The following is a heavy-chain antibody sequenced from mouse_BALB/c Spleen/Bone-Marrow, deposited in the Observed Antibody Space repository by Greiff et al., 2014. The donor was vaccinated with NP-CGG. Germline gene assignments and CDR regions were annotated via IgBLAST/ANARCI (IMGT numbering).Heavy chain of an antibody. CDR2: INPYNDGT. V-gene: IGHV1-14*01. CDR3: ARSGRYDGFAY. D-gene: IGHD2-14*01. J-gene: IGHJ3*01. CDR1: GYTFTSYV. Sequence: VQLQQSGPELVKPGASVKMSCKASGYTFTSYVMHWVKQKPGQGLEWIGYINPYNDGTKYNEKFKGKATPTSDKSSSTAYMELSSLTSEDSAVYYCARSGRYDGFAYWGQGTLVTVSA.